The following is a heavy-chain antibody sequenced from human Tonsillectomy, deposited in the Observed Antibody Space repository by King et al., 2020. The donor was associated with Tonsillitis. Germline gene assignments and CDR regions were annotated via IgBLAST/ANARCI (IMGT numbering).Heavy chain of an antibody. CDR3: ARHSKGARHGMDV. CDR2: IYYSGST. V-gene: IGHV4-39*01. J-gene: IGHJ6*02. D-gene: IGHD1-26*01. CDR1: GGTISSSAYY. Sequence: QLQESGPGLVKPSETLSLTCTVSGGTISSSAYYWGWIRQPPGKGLEWIGCIYYSGSTYYNPSLKSRVTMSVDTSKNQFSLKLSSVTAADTTVYYCARHSKGARHGMDVWGQGTTVTVSS.